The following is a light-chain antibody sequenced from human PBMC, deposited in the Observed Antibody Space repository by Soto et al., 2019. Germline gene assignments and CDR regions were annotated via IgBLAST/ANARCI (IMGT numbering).Light chain of an antibody. J-gene: IGKJ2*01. V-gene: IGKV1-33*01. Sequence: DIQMTQSPSSLSASVGDRVTITCQASQDISNYLNWSQQKPGKAPKLLIYDASNLETGVPSRFSGSGSGTDFTFSSSSLHPENIATYYCQQYDNLPPYSFGQGTKLEIK. CDR3: QQYDNLPPYS. CDR1: QDISNY. CDR2: DAS.